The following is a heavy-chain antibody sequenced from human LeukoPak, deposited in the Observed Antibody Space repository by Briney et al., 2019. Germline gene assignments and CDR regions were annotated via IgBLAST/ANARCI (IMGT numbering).Heavy chain of an antibody. CDR1: GFTFSIHG. CDR2: VINSGGTV. CDR3: ARVGRGVYGMDV. J-gene: IGHJ6*02. V-gene: IGHV3-48*02. Sequence: GVSLRLSCAASGFTFSIHGMNWVRQAPGKGLDWVSYVINSGGTVYYTDSVQARFTISRDNARNSLFLQMNSLRDEDTAVYYCARVGRGVYGMDVWGQGPTVTVSS. D-gene: IGHD3-10*01.